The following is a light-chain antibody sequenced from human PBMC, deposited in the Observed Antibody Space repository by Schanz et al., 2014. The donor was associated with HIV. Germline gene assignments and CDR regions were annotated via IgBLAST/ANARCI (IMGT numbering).Light chain of an antibody. CDR3: QQYNDWPPIT. CDR1: QTVSSSS. Sequence: EIVLTQSPGTLALSPGERATLSCRASQTVSSSSLAWYQQEPGQAPRLLIYAASSRATGIPDRFSGSGSGTDFTLTITRLEPEDFAVYYCQQYNDWPPITFGQGTRLEIK. CDR2: AAS. J-gene: IGKJ5*01. V-gene: IGKV3-20*01.